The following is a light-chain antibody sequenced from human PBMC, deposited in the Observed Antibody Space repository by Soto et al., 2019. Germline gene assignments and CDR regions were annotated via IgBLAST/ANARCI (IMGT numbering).Light chain of an antibody. CDR3: TSFAGSGTYV. CDR2: DVT. CDR1: SSDVGGYNY. Sequence: QSALTQPASVSGSPGQSIAISCTGTSSDVGGYNYVYWYQQHPGKAPKLIIFDVTNRTSGVSDRFSGSTSGSTASLTISGLQADDEADYSCTSFAGSGTYVFGTGTKLTVL. V-gene: IGLV2-14*01. J-gene: IGLJ1*01.